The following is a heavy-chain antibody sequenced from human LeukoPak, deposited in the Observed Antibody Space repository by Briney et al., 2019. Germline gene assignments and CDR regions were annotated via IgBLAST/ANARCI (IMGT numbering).Heavy chain of an antibody. CDR1: GGSISSSSYY. CDR2: IYYSGST. CDR3: ATNPKDIVLMVYFDY. D-gene: IGHD2-8*01. J-gene: IGHJ4*02. Sequence: SETLSLTCTVSGGSISSSSYYWVWIRPPPGQGLVWVGSIYYSGSTYYNPSLKSRVTISVDKSKNQYSLKLSSVTAAETAVYYCATNPKDIVLMVYFDYWGQGTLVTVSS. V-gene: IGHV4-39*01.